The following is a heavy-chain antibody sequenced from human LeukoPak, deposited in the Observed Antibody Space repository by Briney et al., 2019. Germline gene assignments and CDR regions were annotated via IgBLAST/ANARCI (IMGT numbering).Heavy chain of an antibody. V-gene: IGHV4-34*01. CDR1: GVSFSGYY. CDR2: IYHSGST. D-gene: IGHD3-10*01. Sequence: PSETLSLTCTVYGVSFSGYYWTWIRQPPGKGLEWIGEIYHSGSTNYNPSLKSRVTISVDKSKNQFSLKLSSVTAADTAVYYCASTVVRYYYYYMDVWGKGTTVTVSS. J-gene: IGHJ6*03. CDR3: ASTVVRYYYYYMDV.